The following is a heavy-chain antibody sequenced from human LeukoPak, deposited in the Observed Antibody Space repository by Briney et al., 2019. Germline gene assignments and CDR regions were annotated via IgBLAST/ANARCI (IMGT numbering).Heavy chain of an antibody. J-gene: IGHJ6*03. CDR2: INPSGGST. CDR3: AKSDMYCNGGICYPYYYMDV. V-gene: IGHV1-46*01. D-gene: IGHD2-15*01. Sequence: ASVKVSCKASGYTFTSYYMHWVRQAPGQGLEWMGIINPSGGSTSYAQKFQGRVTMTRDMSTSTVYMELSSLRAEDTAVYHCAKSDMYCNGGICYPYYYMDVWGKGTTVTVSS. CDR1: GYTFTSYY.